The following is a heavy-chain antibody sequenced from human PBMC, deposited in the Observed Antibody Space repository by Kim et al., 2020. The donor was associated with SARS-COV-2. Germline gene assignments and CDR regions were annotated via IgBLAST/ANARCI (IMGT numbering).Heavy chain of an antibody. Sequence: SQTLSLTCTVSGGSISTYYWSWIRQPPGEGLEWIGYVYYSGSTNYNPSLKSRVTISVDTSKNQFSLKLTSVTAADTAVYYCARYGTRATTGHYGMDVWGQGTTVTVSS. J-gene: IGHJ6*02. CDR3: ARYGTRATTGHYGMDV. CDR1: GGSISTYY. V-gene: IGHV4-59*01. D-gene: IGHD1-1*01. CDR2: VYYSGST.